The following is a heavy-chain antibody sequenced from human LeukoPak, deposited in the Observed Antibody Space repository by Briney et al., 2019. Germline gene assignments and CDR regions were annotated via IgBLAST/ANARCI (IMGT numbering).Heavy chain of an antibody. Sequence: GGSLRLSCAASRFTFSDYYMSWIRQAPGKGLEWVSYISSSGSTIYYADSVKGRFTISRDNSKNTLYLQMNSLRPEDTAVYYCAKPSSGDPPRDFDYWGQGTLVTVSS. D-gene: IGHD1-26*01. CDR2: ISSSGSTI. J-gene: IGHJ4*02. CDR1: RFTFSDYY. CDR3: AKPSSGDPPRDFDY. V-gene: IGHV3-11*04.